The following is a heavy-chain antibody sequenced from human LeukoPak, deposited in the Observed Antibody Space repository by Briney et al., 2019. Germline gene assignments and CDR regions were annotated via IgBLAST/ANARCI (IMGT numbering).Heavy chain of an antibody. J-gene: IGHJ4*02. V-gene: IGHV6-1*01. CDR1: GGSVSSNSAA. CDR2: TYYRSKWYN. CDR3: AREGRWELPNGVVDY. Sequence: SQTLSLTCAISGGSVSSNSAAWNWIRQSPSRGLEWLGRTYYRSKWYNDYAVSVKSRITINPDTSKNQFSLQLNSVTPEDTAVYYCAREGRWELPNGVVDYWGQGTLVTVSS. D-gene: IGHD1-26*01.